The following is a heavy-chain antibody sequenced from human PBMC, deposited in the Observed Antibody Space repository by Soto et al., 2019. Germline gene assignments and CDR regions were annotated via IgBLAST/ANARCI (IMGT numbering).Heavy chain of an antibody. D-gene: IGHD3-16*01. Sequence: SETLSLTCAVSGGSISSSNWWSWVRQPPGKGLEWIGEIYHSGSTNYNPSLKSRVTISVDKSKNQFSLKLSSVTAADTAVYYCATTLNPFHDAFDIWGQGTMVTVSS. V-gene: IGHV4-4*02. J-gene: IGHJ3*02. CDR3: ATTLNPFHDAFDI. CDR1: GGSISSSNW. CDR2: IYHSGST.